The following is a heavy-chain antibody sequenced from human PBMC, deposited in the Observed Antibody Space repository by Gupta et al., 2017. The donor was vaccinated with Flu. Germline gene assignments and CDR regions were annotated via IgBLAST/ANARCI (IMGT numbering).Heavy chain of an antibody. V-gene: IGHV1-69*01. J-gene: IGHJ6*02. D-gene: IGHD3-22*01. CDR2: IIVLTNTA. Sequence: RQAPGQGLEWMGGIIVLTNTATYAQTFQGRVTMDADESTSTAYMDLSSLRSDDTAGYYCAGDSSGSYYYGLDVWGLGTTVNVSS. CDR3: AGDSSGSYYYGLDV.